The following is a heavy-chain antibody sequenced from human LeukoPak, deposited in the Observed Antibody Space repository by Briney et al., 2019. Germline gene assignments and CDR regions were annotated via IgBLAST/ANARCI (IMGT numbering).Heavy chain of an antibody. V-gene: IGHV4-39*07. CDR2: MYYSGSS. CDR1: GDSISGGSYF. Sequence: SETLSLTCTVSGDSISGGSYFWGWTRQPPGKGLEWIGTMYYSGSSYYNPSLKSRVTISVDTSKNQFSLKLSSVTAADTAVYYCARANYYDSSYYFDYWGQGTLVTVSS. D-gene: IGHD3-22*01. CDR3: ARANYYDSSYYFDY. J-gene: IGHJ4*02.